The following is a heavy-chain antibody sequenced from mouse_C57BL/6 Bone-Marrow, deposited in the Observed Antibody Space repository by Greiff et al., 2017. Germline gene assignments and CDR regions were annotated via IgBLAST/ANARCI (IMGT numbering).Heavy chain of an antibody. CDR3: ARGGQLRLPAY. CDR2: INPSSGYT. D-gene: IGHD3-2*02. J-gene: IGHJ3*01. V-gene: IGHV1-4*01. Sequence: QVQLQQSGAELARPGASVKMSCTASGYTFTSYTMHWVKQRPGQGLEWIGYINPSSGYTKYNQKFKDKATLTADKSSSTAYMQLSSLTSEDSAVYYCARGGQLRLPAYWGQGTLVTVSA. CDR1: GYTFTSYT.